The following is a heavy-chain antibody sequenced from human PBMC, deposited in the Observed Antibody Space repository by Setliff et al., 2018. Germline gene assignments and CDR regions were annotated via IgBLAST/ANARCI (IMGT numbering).Heavy chain of an antibody. V-gene: IGHV4-34*01. J-gene: IGHJ4*02. CDR2: INHSGST. CDR1: SGSFSGYY. D-gene: IGHD3-22*01. Sequence: PSETLSLTCAVYSGSFSGYYWSWIRQPPGKGLEWIGEINHSGSTNYNPSLKSRVTISVDTSKNQFSLKLSSVTAADTAEYYCARGHPPSDSSGYYYAYWGQGTLVTVSS. CDR3: ARGHPPSDSSGYYYAY.